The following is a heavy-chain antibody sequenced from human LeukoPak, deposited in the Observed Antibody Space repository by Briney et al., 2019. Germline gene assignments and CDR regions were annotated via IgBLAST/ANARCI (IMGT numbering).Heavy chain of an antibody. CDR2: IKSKTDGGTT. J-gene: IGHJ3*02. CDR3: TTDFNYDYAFDI. D-gene: IGHD3-22*01. CDR1: GFTFSNAW. Sequence: GGSLRLSCAASGFTFSNAWMSWVRQAPGKGLEWVGRIKSKTDGGTTDYAVPVKGRFTISRDDSKNTLYLQMNSPKTEDTAVYYCTTDFNYDYAFDIWGQGTMVTVSS. V-gene: IGHV3-15*01.